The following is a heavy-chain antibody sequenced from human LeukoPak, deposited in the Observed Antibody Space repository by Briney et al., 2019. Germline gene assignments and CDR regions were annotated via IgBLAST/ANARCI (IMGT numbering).Heavy chain of an antibody. J-gene: IGHJ4*02. CDR3: AKFLPTHIVVANYYFDY. V-gene: IGHV3-23*01. CDR2: ISGSGGST. D-gene: IGHD2-21*01. CDR1: GFTFSSYA. Sequence: PGGSLRLSCAASGFTFSSYAMSWVRQAPGKGLEWVSAISGSGGSTCYADSVKGRFTISRGNSKNTLYLQMNSLRAEDTAVYYCAKFLPTHIVVANYYFDYWGQGTLVTVFS.